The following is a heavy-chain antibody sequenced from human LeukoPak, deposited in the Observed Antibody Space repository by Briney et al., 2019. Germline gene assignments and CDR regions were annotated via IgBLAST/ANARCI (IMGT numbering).Heavy chain of an antibody. D-gene: IGHD2-15*01. J-gene: IGHJ4*02. CDR1: GLTFRSYW. CDR3: ATTLPYCNSGTCAL. Sequence: SGGSLRLSCAASGLTFRSYWMSWVREVPEKGLEWVANINPDGGTKNYVASVKGPITISRDNAANSLYLQMDSLRAEDTAVYYCATTLPYCNSGTCALGGQGTLVTVSS. V-gene: IGHV3-7*01. CDR2: INPDGGTK.